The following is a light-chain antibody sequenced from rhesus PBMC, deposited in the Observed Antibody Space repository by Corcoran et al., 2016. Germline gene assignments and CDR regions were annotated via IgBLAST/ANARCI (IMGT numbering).Light chain of an antibody. Sequence: DIQMTQSPSSLSASVGDTVTITCRASQGISSYLTWFQQKPGKAPKLLIYAASSLESGVPPRFSGSGSGTEFSLTISSLQPEDFAAYYCLQHNSYPFTFGPGTKLDIK. V-gene: IGKV1-28*01. J-gene: IGKJ3*01. CDR2: AAS. CDR3: LQHNSYPFT. CDR1: QGISSY.